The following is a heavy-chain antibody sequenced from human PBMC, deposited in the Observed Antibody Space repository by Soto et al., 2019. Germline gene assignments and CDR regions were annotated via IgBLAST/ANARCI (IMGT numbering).Heavy chain of an antibody. CDR1: GYTFTTYG. D-gene: IGHD3-10*01. V-gene: IGHV1-18*01. Sequence: GASVKVSCKAFGYTFTTYGIAWVRQAPGQGLEWMGWVSGYNGNTDYAQKFQGRVNMTTETSTTTVFMELRSLRSDDTAVYYCARDQTGTYYNEAYDLWGQGTQVTVSS. CDR3: ARDQTGTYYNEAYDL. CDR2: VSGYNGNT. J-gene: IGHJ5*02.